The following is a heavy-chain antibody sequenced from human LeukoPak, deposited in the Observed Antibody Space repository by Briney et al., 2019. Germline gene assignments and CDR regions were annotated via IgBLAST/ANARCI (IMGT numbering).Heavy chain of an antibody. CDR2: IIPIFGTA. V-gene: IGHV1-69*13. D-gene: IGHD6-13*01. CDR1: GVTFSSYA. J-gene: IGHJ4*02. CDR3: ARGGIAASFNYFDY. Sequence: SVKVSCKASGVTFSSYAISWARQAPGQGLEWMGGIIPIFGTANYAQKFQGRVTITADESTSTAYMKLSSLRSEDTAVFYCARGGIAASFNYFDYWGQGTLVTVSS.